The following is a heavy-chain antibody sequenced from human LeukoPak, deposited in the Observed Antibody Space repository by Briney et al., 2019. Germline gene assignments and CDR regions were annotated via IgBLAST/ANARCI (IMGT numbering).Heavy chain of an antibody. V-gene: IGHV1-46*01. CDR2: INPNGGST. Sequence: ASVKVSCKASGYTFTSYYMHWVRQTPGQGLEWMGIINPNGGSTTYAQKFQGRVTMTRDTSTSTVYMELSSLRSEDTAVYYCARGLMFSGYTYWGQGTLVTVSS. D-gene: IGHD3-22*01. CDR3: ARGLMFSGYTY. J-gene: IGHJ4*02. CDR1: GYTFTSYY.